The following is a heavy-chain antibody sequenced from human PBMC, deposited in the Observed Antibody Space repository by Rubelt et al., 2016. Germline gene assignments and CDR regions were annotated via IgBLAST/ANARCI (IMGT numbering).Heavy chain of an antibody. V-gene: IGHV3-33*01. J-gene: IGHJ4*02. CDR3: ARGLDY. Sequence: VQLVESGGGVAQPGRSLRLSCSASGFTFSNHGMHWVRQAPGKGLEWVASIWYDGSNKYYEDSVKGRFTIPRDNAKNSLYLQMNSLRDEETAVYYCARGLDYWGQGTLVTVSS. CDR2: IWYDGSNK. CDR1: GFTFSNHG.